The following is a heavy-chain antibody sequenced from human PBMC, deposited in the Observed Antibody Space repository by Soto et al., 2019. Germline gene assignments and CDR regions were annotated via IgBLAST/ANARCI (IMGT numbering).Heavy chain of an antibody. CDR2: IYYSGST. J-gene: IGHJ5*02. CDR1: GGSISSSSYY. Sequence: SETLSLTCTVSGGSISSSSYYWGWIRQPPGKGLEWIGSIYYSGSTYYNPSLKRRVTISVDTSKNQFSLKMSSVTAADTAVYDCARHERFMTTVTNWFDPWGQGTLVTVSS. D-gene: IGHD4-17*01. CDR3: ARHERFMTTVTNWFDP. V-gene: IGHV4-39*01.